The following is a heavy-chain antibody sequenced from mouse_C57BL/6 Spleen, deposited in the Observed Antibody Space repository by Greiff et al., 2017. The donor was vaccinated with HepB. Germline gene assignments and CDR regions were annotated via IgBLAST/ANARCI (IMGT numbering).Heavy chain of an antibody. V-gene: IGHV1-7*01. J-gene: IGHJ4*01. CDR2: INPSSGYT. CDR3: ARSAYYTYAMDY. CDR1: GYTFTSYW. D-gene: IGHD2-12*01. Sequence: QVQLQQSGAELAKPGASVKLSCKASGYTFTSYWMHWVKQRPGQGLEWIGYINPSSGYTKYNQKFKDKDTLTADKSSSTAYMQLSSLTYEDSAVYYCARSAYYTYAMDYWGQGTSVTVSS.